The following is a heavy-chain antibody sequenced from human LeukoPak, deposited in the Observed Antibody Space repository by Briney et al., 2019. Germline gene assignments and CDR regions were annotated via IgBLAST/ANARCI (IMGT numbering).Heavy chain of an antibody. CDR2: TNHSGST. CDR1: GGSFSGYY. V-gene: IGHV4-34*01. Sequence: PSETLSITCAVYGGSFSGYYWRWIRQPPGKGLEWIGETNHSGSTNYNPSLKSRVTISVDTSKNQFSLKLSSVTAADTAVYYCARGRAYSGYDFDYWGQGTLVTVSS. CDR3: ARGRAYSGYDFDY. D-gene: IGHD5-12*01. J-gene: IGHJ4*02.